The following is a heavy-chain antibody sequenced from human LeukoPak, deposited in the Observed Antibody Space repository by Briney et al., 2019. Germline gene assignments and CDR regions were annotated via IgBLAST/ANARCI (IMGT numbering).Heavy chain of an antibody. CDR1: GFTFSRYG. CDR2: IRYDGSNK. V-gene: IGHV3-30*02. CDR3: AKDSSSWYAQDFDY. Sequence: GGYLRLSCAASGFTFSRYGMHWVRQAPGKGLEWVAFIRYDGSNKYYADSVKGRFTISRDNSKNTLYLQMNSLRAEDTAVYYCAKDSSSWYAQDFDYWGQGTLVTVSS. J-gene: IGHJ4*02. D-gene: IGHD6-13*01.